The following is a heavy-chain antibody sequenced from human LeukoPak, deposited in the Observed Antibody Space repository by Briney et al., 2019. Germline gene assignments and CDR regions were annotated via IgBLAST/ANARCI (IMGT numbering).Heavy chain of an antibody. CDR2: SYNSGSA. D-gene: IGHD4/OR15-4a*01. J-gene: IGHJ4*02. CDR1: GSTIRRTSYY. V-gene: IGHV4-39*01. Sequence: SETLSLTCTVSGSTIRRTSYYWGCIRQPPGKGLEWIGTSYNSGSAYYNPSLKSRVTITVNTSKNQFSLKVSAVAAADTAVYYWASGCGYFFDYWGQGTLVTVSS. CDR3: ASGCGYFFDY.